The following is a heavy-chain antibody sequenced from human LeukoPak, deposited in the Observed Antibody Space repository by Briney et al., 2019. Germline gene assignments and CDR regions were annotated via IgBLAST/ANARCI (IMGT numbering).Heavy chain of an antibody. V-gene: IGHV4-34*01. CDR3: ARAYSSSWYVWYYFDY. J-gene: IGHJ4*02. CDR1: GGSFSGYY. CDR2: INHSGST. Sequence: SETLSLTCAVYGGSFSGYYWSWIRQPPGXGLEWIGEINHSGSTNYNPSLKSRVTISVDTSKNQFSLKLSSVTAADTAVYYCARAYSSSWYVWYYFDYWGQGTLVTVSS. D-gene: IGHD6-13*01.